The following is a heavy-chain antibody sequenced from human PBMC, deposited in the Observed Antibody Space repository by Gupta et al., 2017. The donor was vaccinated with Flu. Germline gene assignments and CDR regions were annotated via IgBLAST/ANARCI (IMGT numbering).Heavy chain of an antibody. V-gene: IGHV3-30*18. CDR3: AKDGPWTASCPYYCYYMDV. J-gene: IGHJ6*03. D-gene: IGHD2-2*01. CDR1: VFTFSSSG. CDR2: IASDGSHK. Sequence: QMQLVESGGVVVQFGTSLRLSCAASVFTFSSSGMPWVRQAPGKGLEWVADIASDGSHKDYADSVRGRFTISRDNSKNTLSLEMDSLRVEDTAVYYCAKDGPWTASCPYYCYYMDVWGKGTTVTVSS.